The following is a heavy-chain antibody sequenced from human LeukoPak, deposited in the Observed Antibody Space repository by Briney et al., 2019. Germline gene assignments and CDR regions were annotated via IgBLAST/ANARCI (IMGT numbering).Heavy chain of an antibody. V-gene: IGHV3-30*18. Sequence: GGSLRLSCAASGFTFSSYGMPWVRQAPGKGLEWVAVISYDGSNKYYADSVKGRFTISRDNSKNTLYLQMNSLRAEDTAVYYCAEDRRAYIDYWGQGTLVTVSS. J-gene: IGHJ4*02. CDR2: ISYDGSNK. CDR3: AEDRRAYIDY. CDR1: GFTFSSYG.